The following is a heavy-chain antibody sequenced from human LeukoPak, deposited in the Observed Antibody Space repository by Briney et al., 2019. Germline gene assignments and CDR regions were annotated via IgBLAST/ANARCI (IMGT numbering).Heavy chain of an antibody. CDR3: ARGDYYDSSGDYTDAFDI. D-gene: IGHD3-22*01. CDR2: IKQDGSAK. CDR1: GFTFSSYL. J-gene: IGHJ3*02. Sequence: GGSLRLSCAASGFTFSSYLMSWVRQAPGKGLEWVANIKQDGSAKYYVDSVKGRFTMSRDNAKNSVYLQMNNLRAEDTALYYCARGDYYDSSGDYTDAFDIWGQGTMVTVSS. V-gene: IGHV3-7*01.